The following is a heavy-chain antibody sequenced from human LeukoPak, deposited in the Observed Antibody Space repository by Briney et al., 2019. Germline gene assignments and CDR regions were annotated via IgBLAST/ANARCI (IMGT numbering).Heavy chain of an antibody. CDR2: ITNGGGTT. CDR3: VKLSSGSGSKFGFDS. J-gene: IGHJ4*02. D-gene: IGHD6-19*01. V-gene: IGHV3-23*01. CDR1: GFTFGSYA. Sequence: GGSLRLSCAASGFTFGSYAMSWVRQTPGKSLEWVSIITNGGGTTYYADSVRARFTISRDNSENMLYLQMNSLRAEDAAVYYCVKLSSGSGSKFGFDSWGQGTLVTVSS.